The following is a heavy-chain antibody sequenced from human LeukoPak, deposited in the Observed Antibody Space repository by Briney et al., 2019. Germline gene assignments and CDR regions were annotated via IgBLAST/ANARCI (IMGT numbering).Heavy chain of an antibody. CDR1: GYTFTSYG. J-gene: IGHJ4*02. CDR2: ICAYNGNT. D-gene: IGHD1-7*01. V-gene: IGHV1-18*01. Sequence: ASVKVSCKASGYTFTSYGISWVRQAPGQGLEWMGWICAYNGNTNYAQKLQGRVTMTTDTSTSTAYMELRSLRSDDTAVYYCARDRIFITGTTEPWFYWGQGTLVTVSS. CDR3: ARDRIFITGTTEPWFY.